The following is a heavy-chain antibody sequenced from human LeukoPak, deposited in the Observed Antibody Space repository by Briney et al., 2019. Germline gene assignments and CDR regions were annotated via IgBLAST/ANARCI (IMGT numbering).Heavy chain of an antibody. J-gene: IGHJ6*03. CDR3: AKRRGLELLYYYYMDV. D-gene: IGHD1-7*01. CDR1: GFTFSSYE. Sequence: GGSLRLSCAASGFTFSSYEMNWVRQAPGKGLEWVSYISSSGSTIYYADSVKGRFTISRDNSKNTLYLQMNSLRAEDTAVYYCAKRRGLELLYYYYMDVWGKGTTVTVSS. V-gene: IGHV3-48*03. CDR2: ISSSGSTI.